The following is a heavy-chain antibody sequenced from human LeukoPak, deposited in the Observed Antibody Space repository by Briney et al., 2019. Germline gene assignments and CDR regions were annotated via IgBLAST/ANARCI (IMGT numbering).Heavy chain of an antibody. CDR1: GFTFRNYG. D-gene: IGHD3-16*01. CDR3: AKDRRMMSAYYGMDV. J-gene: IGHJ6*02. CDR2: ISYDGGHQ. V-gene: IGHV3-30*18. Sequence: GGSLRLSCEASGFTFRNYGVHWVRQAPGKGLEWVAVISYDGGHQYSADSVKGRFTLSRDNSKNTVYLQLNSLRAEDTAVYYCAKDRRMMSAYYGMDVWGQGTPVTVSS.